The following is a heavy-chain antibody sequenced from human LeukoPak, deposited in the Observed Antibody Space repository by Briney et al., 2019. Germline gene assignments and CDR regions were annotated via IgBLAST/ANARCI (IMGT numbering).Heavy chain of an antibody. CDR2: IHYSGST. V-gene: IGHV4-59*01. Sequence: SETLSLTCTVSGGSISSYYWNWIRQPPGKGLEWLGYIHYSGSTKYNPSLESRVTISLDTAKNQFSLRLSSLTAADTAVYYCARGDGQAVSAFDYCGQGMLVTGS. J-gene: IGHJ4*02. CDR1: GGSISSYY. CDR3: ARGDGQAVSAFDY. D-gene: IGHD2-21*02.